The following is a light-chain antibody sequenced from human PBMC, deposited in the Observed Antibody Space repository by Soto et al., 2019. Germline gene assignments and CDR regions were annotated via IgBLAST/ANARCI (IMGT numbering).Light chain of an antibody. Sequence: EIVLTQSPGTLSLSPGERATLSCRASHSVRSNYLGWYLQKPGQSPQLLIYLGSNRSSGVPDRFSGSGSGTDFTLKISRVEAEDVGVYYCMQALQTSITFGQGTRLEIK. CDR1: HSVRSNY. CDR3: MQALQTSIT. J-gene: IGKJ5*01. V-gene: IGKV2-28*01. CDR2: LGS.